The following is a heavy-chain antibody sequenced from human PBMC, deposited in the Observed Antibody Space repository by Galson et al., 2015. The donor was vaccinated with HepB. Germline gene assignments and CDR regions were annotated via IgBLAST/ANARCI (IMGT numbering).Heavy chain of an antibody. J-gene: IGHJ5*02. Sequence: QSGAEVKKPGESLKISCKGSGYTFTNYWIGWVRQMPGKGLEWMGIIYPGDPDTRYSPSFQGQVTISADKSISTAYLQWSSLKASDTAMYYCARVVAGKATSDCLDPWGQGTLVTVSS. CDR2: IYPGDPDT. CDR3: ARVVAGKATSDCLDP. CDR1: GYTFTNYW. V-gene: IGHV5-51*01. D-gene: IGHD6-19*01.